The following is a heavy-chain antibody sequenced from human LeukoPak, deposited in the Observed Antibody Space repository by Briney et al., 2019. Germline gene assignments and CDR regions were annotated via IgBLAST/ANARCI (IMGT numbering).Heavy chain of an antibody. Sequence: GGSLKLSCAASGFTFSGSAMHWVRQASGKGLEWVGRIRSKANSYATAYAASVKGRLTISRDDSKNTAYLQMNSLKTEDTAVYYCTIGTTNYWGQGTLVTVSS. CDR2: IRSKANSYAT. D-gene: IGHD1-7*01. CDR1: GFTFSGSA. CDR3: TIGTTNY. V-gene: IGHV3-73*01. J-gene: IGHJ4*02.